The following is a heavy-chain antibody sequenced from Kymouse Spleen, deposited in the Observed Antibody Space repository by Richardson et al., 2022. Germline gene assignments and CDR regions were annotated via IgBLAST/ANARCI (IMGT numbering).Heavy chain of an antibody. CDR3: ARDRTTGTTSRYYYGMDV. CDR2: IYHSGST. CDR1: GGSISSSNW. Sequence: QVQLQESGPGLVKPSGTLSLTCAVSGGSISSSNWWSWVRQPPGKGLEWIGEIYHSGSTNYNPSLKSRVTISVDKSKNQFSLKLSSVTAADTAVYYCARDRTTGTTSRYYYGMDVWGQGTTVTVSS. D-gene: IGHD1-1*01. V-gene: IGHV4-4*02. J-gene: IGHJ6*02.